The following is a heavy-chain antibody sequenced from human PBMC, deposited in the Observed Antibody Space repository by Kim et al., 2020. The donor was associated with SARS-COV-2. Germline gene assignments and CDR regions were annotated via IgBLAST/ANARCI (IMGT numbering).Heavy chain of an antibody. CDR2: IKSKTDGGTI. CDR1: GFTFTNAW. J-gene: IGHJ4*02. D-gene: IGHD2-15*01. Sequence: GGSLRLSCAASGFTFTNAWMSWVRQAPGKGLEWVGRIKSKTDGGTIDYAAPVKGRFTISRDDSKNTLYLEMNSLKTEDTAVYYCTTDSWYCSGGSCDGYWGQGTLVTVSS. V-gene: IGHV3-15*01. CDR3: TTDSWYCSGGSCDGY.